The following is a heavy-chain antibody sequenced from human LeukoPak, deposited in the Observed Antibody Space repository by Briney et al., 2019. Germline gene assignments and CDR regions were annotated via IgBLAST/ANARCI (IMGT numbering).Heavy chain of an antibody. J-gene: IGHJ6*03. D-gene: IGHD3-3*01. CDR2: FYYSGST. CDR3: ARTPYYDFWSGNKKDYYYYYMDV. Sequence: SETLSLTCTVSGGSISSSSYYWGWIRQPPGKGLEWIGSFYYSGSTYYNPSLKSRVTISVDTSKNQFSLKLSSVTAADTAVYYCARTPYYDFWSGNKKDYYYYYMDVWGKGTTVTVSS. V-gene: IGHV4-39*07. CDR1: GGSISSSSYY.